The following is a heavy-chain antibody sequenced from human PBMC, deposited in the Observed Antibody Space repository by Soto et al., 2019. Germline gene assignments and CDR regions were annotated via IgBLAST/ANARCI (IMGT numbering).Heavy chain of an antibody. CDR2: ISSSSSYI. D-gene: IGHD6-6*01. Sequence: LRLSCAASGFTFSSYSMNWVRQAPGKGLEWVSSISSSSSYIYYADSVKGRFTISRDNAKNSLCLQMNSLRAEDTAVYYCAREAPATYYYYYGMDVWGQGTTVTVSS. CDR1: GFTFSSYS. V-gene: IGHV3-21*01. J-gene: IGHJ6*02. CDR3: AREAPATYYYYYGMDV.